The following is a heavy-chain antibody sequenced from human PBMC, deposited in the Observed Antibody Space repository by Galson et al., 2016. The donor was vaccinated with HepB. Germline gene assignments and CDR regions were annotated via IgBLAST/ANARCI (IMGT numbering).Heavy chain of an antibody. CDR3: ARGSGSPGGLDYDYGMDV. V-gene: IGHV5-51*01. CDR1: GYTFINYW. CDR2: IYRADSDA. D-gene: IGHD3-10*01. Sequence: QSGAEVKKPGDSLQISCKGAGYTFINYWIAWVRQMPGKGLECMGIIYRADSDATYSPSFQGQVTMSADKSFSTAYLQWSSLKASDSAVYYCARGSGSPGGLDYDYGMDVRGQGTTVTVSS. J-gene: IGHJ6*02.